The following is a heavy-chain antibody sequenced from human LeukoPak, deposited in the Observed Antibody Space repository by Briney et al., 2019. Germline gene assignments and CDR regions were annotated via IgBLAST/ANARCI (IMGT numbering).Heavy chain of an antibody. V-gene: IGHV3-11*01. Sequence: GGSLRLSCAASEFIFSDYYMTWIRQAPGKGLEWVAHIDIRGDSILYADSVKGRFTISRDSAKNSLYLQMNSLRAEDTAVYYCAREDNVWNLLYNYYMDVWGKGTTVTVSS. CDR2: IDIRGDSI. J-gene: IGHJ6*03. CDR1: EFIFSDYY. D-gene: IGHD1-1*01. CDR3: AREDNVWNLLYNYYMDV.